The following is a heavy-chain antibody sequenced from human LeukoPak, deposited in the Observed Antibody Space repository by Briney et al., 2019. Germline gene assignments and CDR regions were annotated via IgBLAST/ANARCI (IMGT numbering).Heavy chain of an antibody. J-gene: IGHJ4*02. CDR1: GFTFSSYA. CDR2: ISGSGGST. Sequence: GGSLRFSCAASGFTFSSYAMSWVRQAPGKGLEWVSAISGSGGSTYYADSVKGRFTISRDNSKNTLYLQMNSLRAEDTAVYYCAKDRSVRRSPRFDYWGQGTLVTVSS. V-gene: IGHV3-23*01. D-gene: IGHD6-6*01. CDR3: AKDRSVRRSPRFDY.